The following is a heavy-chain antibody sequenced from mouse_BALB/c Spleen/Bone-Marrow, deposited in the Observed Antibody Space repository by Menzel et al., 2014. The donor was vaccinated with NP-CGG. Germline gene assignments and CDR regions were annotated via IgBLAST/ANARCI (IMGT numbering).Heavy chain of an antibody. J-gene: IGHJ2*01. CDR2: INPSNGRT. V-gene: IGHV1S81*02. CDR1: GYTFTSYW. CDR3: ARWGFDY. Sequence: VQLQESGAELVKPGASVKLSCKASGYTFTSYWMHWVKQRPGQGLEWIGEINPSNGRTNYNEKFKSKATLTVDKSSSTAYMQLSSLTSEDSAVYYRARWGFDYWGQGTTLTVSS.